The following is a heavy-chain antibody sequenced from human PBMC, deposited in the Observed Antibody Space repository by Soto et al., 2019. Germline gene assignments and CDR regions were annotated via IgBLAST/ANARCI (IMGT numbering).Heavy chain of an antibody. D-gene: IGHD2-15*01. CDR3: ARKGGYCSGGSCYEDWFDP. CDR2: ISVYNGNT. CDR1: GYSFTSYG. Sequence: QVQLVQSGGEVKKPGASVKVSCKASGYSFTSYGISWVRQAPGQGLEWMGWISVYNGNTIYAQKFQGRVTMTTDTSTNTAYMDLRSLRSDDTAVYYCARKGGYCSGGSCYEDWFDPWGQGTLVTVSS. V-gene: IGHV1-18*01. J-gene: IGHJ5*02.